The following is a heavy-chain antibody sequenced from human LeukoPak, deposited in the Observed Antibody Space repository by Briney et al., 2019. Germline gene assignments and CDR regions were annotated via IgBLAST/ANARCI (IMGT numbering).Heavy chain of an antibody. J-gene: IGHJ4*02. Sequence: PGGSLRLSCAASGFTVSSNYMSWVRQAPGKGLEWVSVIYSGGSTYYADSVKGRFTISRDNSKNTLYLQMNSLRAEDTAVYYCAKDRVVARLYYFDYWGQGTLVTVSS. D-gene: IGHD2-15*01. CDR1: GFTVSSNY. V-gene: IGHV3-53*05. CDR3: AKDRVVARLYYFDY. CDR2: IYSGGST.